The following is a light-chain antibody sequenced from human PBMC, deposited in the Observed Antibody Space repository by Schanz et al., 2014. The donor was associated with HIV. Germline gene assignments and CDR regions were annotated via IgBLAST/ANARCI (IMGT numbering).Light chain of an antibody. CDR1: QTVSSNS. V-gene: IGKV3-20*01. Sequence: EIVLTQSPVILSLSPGERATLSCRASQTVSSNSLGWYQQKRGQVPRLLIYSASRRANGIPDRFSGSGSGTDFTLTISRLEPEDFAVYYCQHYGGSFGPGTKVD. J-gene: IGKJ3*01. CDR3: QHYGGS. CDR2: SAS.